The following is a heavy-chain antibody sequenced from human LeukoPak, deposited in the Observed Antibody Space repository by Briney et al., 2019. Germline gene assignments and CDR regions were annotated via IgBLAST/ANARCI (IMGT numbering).Heavy chain of an antibody. V-gene: IGHV3-66*01. CDR2: IYSGGST. J-gene: IGHJ1*01. CDR1: GFTVSSNY. D-gene: IGHD6-13*01. Sequence: GGSLRLPCAASGFTVSSNYMSWVRRAPGKGLVGVSVIYSGGSTYYADSVKDRFTISRDNSKNTLYLQMNSLRADDTAVYYCARIYPRLAAAGNWGQGTLVTVSS. CDR3: ARIYPRLAAAGN.